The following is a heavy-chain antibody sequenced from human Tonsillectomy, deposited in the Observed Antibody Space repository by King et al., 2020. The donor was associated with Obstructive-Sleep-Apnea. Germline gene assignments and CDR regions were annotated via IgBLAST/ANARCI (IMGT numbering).Heavy chain of an antibody. CDR3: AKDISYDILTGDFDY. J-gene: IGHJ4*02. CDR2: ISWNGASR. Sequence: VQLVESGGGLAQPGRSLRLSCAASGFTFDDYAMHWVRQAPGKGLEWVSGISWNGASRGYADSVKGRFTISRDNAKSSLYLQMNSLRAEDTALYYCAKDISYDILTGDFDYWGQGTLVTVSS. CDR1: GFTFDDYA. D-gene: IGHD3-9*01. V-gene: IGHV3-9*01.